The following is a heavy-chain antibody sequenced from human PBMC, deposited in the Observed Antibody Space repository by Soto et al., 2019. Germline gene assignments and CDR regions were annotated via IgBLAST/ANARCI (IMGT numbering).Heavy chain of an antibody. Sequence: ASVKVSCKASGYTFTGYYMHWVRQAPGQGLEWMGWINSNSGGTNYAQKFQGWVTMTRDTSISTAYMELSRLRSDDTAVYYCARVPYSSSWALDYWGQGTLVTVSS. D-gene: IGHD6-13*01. CDR2: INSNSGGT. CDR3: ARVPYSSSWALDY. CDR1: GYTFTGYY. V-gene: IGHV1-2*04. J-gene: IGHJ4*02.